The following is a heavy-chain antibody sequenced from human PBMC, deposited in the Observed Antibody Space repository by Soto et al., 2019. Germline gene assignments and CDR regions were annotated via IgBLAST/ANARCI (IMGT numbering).Heavy chain of an antibody. J-gene: IGHJ4*02. CDR1: GFTFSTYA. CDR2: ISGSGGGT. V-gene: IGHV3-23*01. Sequence: GGSLRLSCAASGFTFSTYAMSWVRQAPGKGLEWVSGISGSGGGTYYADSVKGRFTISRDNSKNTLYLQMNSLRADDTAVYYCAKGASVERGYFDFWGQGTLVTVSS. CDR3: AKGASVERGYFDF. D-gene: IGHD3-10*01.